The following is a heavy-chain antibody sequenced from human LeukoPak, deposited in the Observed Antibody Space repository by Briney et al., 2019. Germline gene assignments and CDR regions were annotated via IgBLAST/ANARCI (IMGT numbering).Heavy chain of an antibody. CDR3: ARASGVLMVYAIGNYDSRGDAFDI. J-gene: IGHJ3*02. Sequence: PSETLSLTCTVSGGSISSGSYYWSWIRQPAGKGLEWIGRIYTSGSTNYNPSLKSRVTISVDTSKNQFSLKLSSVTAADTAVYYCARASGVLMVYAIGNYDSRGDAFDIWGQGTMVTVSS. CDR2: IYTSGST. CDR1: GGSISSGSYY. V-gene: IGHV4-61*02. D-gene: IGHD2-8*01.